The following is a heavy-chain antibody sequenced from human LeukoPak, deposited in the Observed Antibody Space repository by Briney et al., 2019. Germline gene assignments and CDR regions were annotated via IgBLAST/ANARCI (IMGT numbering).Heavy chain of an antibody. Sequence: GGSLRLSCAASGFPFRDYVMSWVRQAPGKGLEWVSYINHNAELIYYADSVKGRFTISRDNGKNSLYLQMNSLRDEDTAVYYCAADSDWAFHYWGQGTRVTVPS. V-gene: IGHV3-48*02. CDR1: GFPFRDYV. J-gene: IGHJ4*02. CDR2: INHNAELI. CDR3: AADSDWAFHY. D-gene: IGHD2-21*02.